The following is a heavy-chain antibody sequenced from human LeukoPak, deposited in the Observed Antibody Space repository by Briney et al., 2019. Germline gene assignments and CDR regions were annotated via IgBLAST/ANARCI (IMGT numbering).Heavy chain of an antibody. CDR1: GYSFTSYW. D-gene: IGHD5-12*01. CDR2: IYSGDSDT. CDR3: ARLRVDEVADY. J-gene: IGHJ4*02. V-gene: IGHV5-51*01. Sequence: GESLKIFCKGSGYSFTSYWIGWVRQMPGKGLEWMGIIYSGDSDTRYSPSFQGQVTISADKSISTAYLQWSSLKASDTAMCYCARLRVDEVADYWGQGTLVTVSS.